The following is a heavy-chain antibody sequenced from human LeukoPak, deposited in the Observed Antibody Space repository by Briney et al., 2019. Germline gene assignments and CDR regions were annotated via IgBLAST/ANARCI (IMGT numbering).Heavy chain of an antibody. CDR2: ITGSGDST. V-gene: IGHV3-23*01. CDR3: AKAVGSHIPYNWFDP. J-gene: IGHJ5*02. D-gene: IGHD2-15*01. Sequence: GGSLRLSCAASGFTFSSYAMSWVRQAPGKGLEWVSVITGSGDSTYYVDSVKGRFTISRDNSKNTLFLQMNSLRAEDTAVYYCAKAVGSHIPYNWFDPWGQGTLVTVSS. CDR1: GFTFSSYA.